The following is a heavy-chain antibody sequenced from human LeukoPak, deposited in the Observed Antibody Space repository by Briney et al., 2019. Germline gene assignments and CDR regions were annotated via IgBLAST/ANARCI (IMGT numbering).Heavy chain of an antibody. CDR1: GVSITNYY. V-gene: IGHV4-4*07. Sequence: SETLSLTCTVSGVSITNYYWAWIRQPAGKGLEWIGRMHISGSTNYNPSLKSRVSISIDKTKNQFSLKLRSVTAADTAIYYCARDYLGGAPLDSWGQGTLVAVSS. CDR3: ARDYLGGAPLDS. J-gene: IGHJ4*02. D-gene: IGHD1-26*01. CDR2: MHISGST.